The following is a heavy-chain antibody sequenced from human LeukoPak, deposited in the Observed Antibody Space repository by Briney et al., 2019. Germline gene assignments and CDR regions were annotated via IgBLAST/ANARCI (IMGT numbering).Heavy chain of an antibody. J-gene: IGHJ4*02. Sequence: ASVKVSCKVFGYTLTELSMHWVRQAPGKGLEWMGGFDPEDGETIYAQKFQGRVTMTEDTSTDPAYMELSSLRSEDTAVYYCATLNYDILTGYLYYFDYWGQGTLVTVSS. D-gene: IGHD3-9*01. CDR2: FDPEDGET. CDR1: GYTLTELS. V-gene: IGHV1-24*01. CDR3: ATLNYDILTGYLYYFDY.